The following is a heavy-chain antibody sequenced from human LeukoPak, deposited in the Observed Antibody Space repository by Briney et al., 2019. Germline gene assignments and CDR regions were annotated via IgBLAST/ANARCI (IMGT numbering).Heavy chain of an antibody. CDR1: GGSISSSSYY. CDR3: ARSSTVTTGIY. Sequence: SETLSLTCTVSGGSISSSSYYWDWIRQPPGKGLEWIGSIYYSGSTYYNPSLKSRVTISVDTSKNQFSLKLSSVTAADTAVYYCARSSTVTTGIYWGQGTLVTVSS. CDR2: IYYSGST. V-gene: IGHV4-39*07. J-gene: IGHJ4*02. D-gene: IGHD4-17*01.